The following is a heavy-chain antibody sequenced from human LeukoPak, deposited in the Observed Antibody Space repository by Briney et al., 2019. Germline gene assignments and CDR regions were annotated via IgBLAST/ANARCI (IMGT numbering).Heavy chain of an antibody. CDR1: GASISDDY. J-gene: IGHJ4*02. D-gene: IGHD5-12*01. CDR2: VYYSGSS. V-gene: IGHV4-59*07. CDR3: ARAASGDRYSGDAKDRYFFDY. Sequence: TSDTLSLTCTVSGASISDDYWTWIRQAPGKGLDWIASVYYSGSSNYNPSLKSRLTILVEASKNQISLKLSSVTAADTAVYFCARAASGDRYSGDAKDRYFFDYWGQGTLVTVSS.